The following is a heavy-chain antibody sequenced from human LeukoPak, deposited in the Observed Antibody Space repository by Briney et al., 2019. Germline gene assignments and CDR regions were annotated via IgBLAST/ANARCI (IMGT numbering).Heavy chain of an antibody. CDR3: AKGRGVIISWFDP. V-gene: IGHV3-9*01. CDR1: GFTFYDYG. Sequence: GGSLRLSCAASGFTFYDYGMDWVRQAPGKGLEWGSGISWNSGSIGYADSVKGRFTISRDNAKNSLYLQMNSLRAEDTALYYCAKGRGVIISWFDPWGQGTLVTVSS. CDR2: ISWNSGSI. D-gene: IGHD3-10*01. J-gene: IGHJ5*02.